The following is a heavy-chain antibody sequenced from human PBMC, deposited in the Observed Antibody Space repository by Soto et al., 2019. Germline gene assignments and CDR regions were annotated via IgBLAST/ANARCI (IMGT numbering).Heavy chain of an antibody. J-gene: IGHJ4*02. CDR1: GFTFSSYA. D-gene: IGHD6-6*01. CDR3: AKMLWQLVVVTPGFDY. V-gene: IGHV3-23*01. CDR2: ISGSGGST. Sequence: EVQLLESGGGLVQPGGSLRLSCAASGFTFSSYAMSWVRQAPGKGLEWVSAISGSGGSTYYADSVKGRFTISRDNSKNTLYLQMNSLRAEDTAVYYCAKMLWQLVVVTPGFDYWGQGTLVTVSS.